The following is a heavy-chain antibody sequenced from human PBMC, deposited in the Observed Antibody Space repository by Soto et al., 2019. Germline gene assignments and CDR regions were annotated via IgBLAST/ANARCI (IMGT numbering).Heavy chain of an antibody. CDR1: GFTFDGYA. V-gene: IGHV3-9*01. D-gene: IGHD5-12*01. CDR2: ISSNSHHI. Sequence: DVHLVESGGGLVQPGRSLRLSCAASGFTFDGYAMHWVRQAPGKGLEWVSGISSNSHHIGYGDTVQGRFTISRGNAKNSLYLQMNSLTPEDTALYYCAREGSGYERGFDYWGQGTLVTVSS. J-gene: IGHJ4*02. CDR3: AREGSGYERGFDY.